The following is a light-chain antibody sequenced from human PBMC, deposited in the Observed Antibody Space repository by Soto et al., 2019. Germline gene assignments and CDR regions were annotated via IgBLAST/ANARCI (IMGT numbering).Light chain of an antibody. V-gene: IGKV3-15*01. CDR1: QSVSSN. CDR2: GAS. CDR3: QCGIT. J-gene: IGKJ4*01. Sequence: EIVMTQSPATLSVSPGERATLSCRASQSVSSNLAWYQQKPGQAPRLLIYGASTRATGIPARFSGSGSGTEFTLTISSLQSEDFEVYYCQCGITFGGGTKVEIK.